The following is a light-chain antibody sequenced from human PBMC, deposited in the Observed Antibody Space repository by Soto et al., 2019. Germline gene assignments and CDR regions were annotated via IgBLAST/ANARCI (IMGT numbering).Light chain of an antibody. Sequence: DIQMTQSPSTLSASVRDRVTITCRASQRISSWLAWYQQKPGKAPKLLIYEASTLESGVPSRFSGSGYGTEFTLTISSLQPDDFATYYCQQYESYPRTFGQGTKVEI. CDR2: EAS. V-gene: IGKV1-5*03. J-gene: IGKJ1*01. CDR1: QRISSW. CDR3: QQYESYPRT.